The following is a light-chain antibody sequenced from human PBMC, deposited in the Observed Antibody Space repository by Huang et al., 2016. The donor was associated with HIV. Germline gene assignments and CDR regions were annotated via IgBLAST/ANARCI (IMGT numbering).Light chain of an antibody. CDR2: GAS. V-gene: IGKV3-20*01. Sequence: EIVLTQSPGTLSLFPGERATLVCRASQSIRSNYLAWYQQKPGQAPRLLIYGASSRAAGVPDVLSGSGSGTEFILSISRLEPEDFAVYYCQQYGSSELTFGGGTKVEIK. CDR3: QQYGSSELT. J-gene: IGKJ4*01. CDR1: QSIRSNY.